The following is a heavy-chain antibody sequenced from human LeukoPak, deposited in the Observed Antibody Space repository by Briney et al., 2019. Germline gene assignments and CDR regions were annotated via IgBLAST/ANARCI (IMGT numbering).Heavy chain of an antibody. CDR3: ARGHKEPNWFDP. D-gene: IGHD1-26*01. V-gene: IGHV4-34*01. CDR2: IYYSGST. CDR1: GGSFSGYY. Sequence: SETLSLTCAVYGGSFSGYYWGWIRQPPGKGLEWIGSIYYSGSTNYNPSLKSRVTISVDTSKNQFSLKLSSVTAADTAVYYCARGHKEPNWFDPWGQGTLVTVSS. J-gene: IGHJ5*02.